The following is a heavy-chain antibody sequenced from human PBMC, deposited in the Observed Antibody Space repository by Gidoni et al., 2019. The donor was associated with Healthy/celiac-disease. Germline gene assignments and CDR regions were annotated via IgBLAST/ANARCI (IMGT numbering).Heavy chain of an antibody. J-gene: IGHJ4*02. CDR2: IIPIFGTA. CDR1: GGTFSSYD. Sequence: QVQLVQSGAEVKKPGSSVKVSCKASGGTFSSYDISWVRQAPGQGLGWMGGIIPIFGTATSAQKFQGSVTITADESTSTAYMELSSLRSEDTAVYYCAREGGRGSMPGGGYRLHYDWGQGTLVTVSS. CDR3: AREGGRGSMPGGGYRLHYD. V-gene: IGHV1-69*01. D-gene: IGHD6-19*01.